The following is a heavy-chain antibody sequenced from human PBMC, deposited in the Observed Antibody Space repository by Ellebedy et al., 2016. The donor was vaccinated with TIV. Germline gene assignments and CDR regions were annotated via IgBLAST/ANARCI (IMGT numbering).Heavy chain of an antibody. CDR3: ATVDRHGDYRYWFDP. CDR2: FDPEDGET. D-gene: IGHD4-17*01. J-gene: IGHJ5*02. Sequence: ASVKVSCKVSGYTLTELSMHWVRQAPGKGLEWMGGFDPEDGETIYAQKFQGRVTMTEDTSTDTAYMELSSLRSEDTAVYYCATVDRHGDYRYWFDPWGQGTLAIVSS. V-gene: IGHV1-24*01. CDR1: GYTLTELS.